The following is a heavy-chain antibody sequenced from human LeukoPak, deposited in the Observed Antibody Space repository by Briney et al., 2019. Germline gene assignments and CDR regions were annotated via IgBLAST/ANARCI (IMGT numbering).Heavy chain of an antibody. J-gene: IGHJ4*02. CDR2: INSDGSTT. CDR3: ASSQPGYSSFY. CDR1: GFTFSSYW. Sequence: TGGSLRLSCAASGFTFSSYWMHWVRQAPGKGLVWVSRINSDGSTTSYADSVKDRFTISRDNAKNTLYLQMNSLRAEDMAVYYCASSQPGYSSFYWGKGTLVTVSS. V-gene: IGHV3-74*01. D-gene: IGHD5-18*01.